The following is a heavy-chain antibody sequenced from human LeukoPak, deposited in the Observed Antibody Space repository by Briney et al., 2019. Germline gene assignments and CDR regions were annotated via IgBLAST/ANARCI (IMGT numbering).Heavy chain of an antibody. V-gene: IGHV4-59*12. CDR2: IYYSGST. CDR3: ARDLGSSGYYFPLSTDPPFDP. D-gene: IGHD3-22*01. CDR1: GGSISSYY. J-gene: IGHJ5*02. Sequence: SETLSLTCTASGGSISSYYWSWIRQPPGKGLEWIGYIYYSGSTNYNPSLKSRVTISVDTSKNQFSLKLSSVTAADTAVYYCARDLGSSGYYFPLSTDPPFDPWGQGTLVTVSS.